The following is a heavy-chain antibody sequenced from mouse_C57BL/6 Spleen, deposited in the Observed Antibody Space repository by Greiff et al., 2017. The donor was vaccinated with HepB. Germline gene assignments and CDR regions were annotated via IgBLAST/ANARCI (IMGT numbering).Heavy chain of an antibody. CDR2: INPNYGTT. Sequence: LVESGPELVKPGASVKISCKASGYSFTDYNMNWVKQSNGKSLEWIGVINPNYGTTSYNQKFKGKATLTVDQSSSTAYMQLNSLTSEDSAVYYCARFGGTTVVRYFDVWGTGTTVTVSS. CDR3: ARFGGTTVVRYFDV. V-gene: IGHV1-39*01. J-gene: IGHJ1*03. D-gene: IGHD1-1*01. CDR1: GYSFTDYN.